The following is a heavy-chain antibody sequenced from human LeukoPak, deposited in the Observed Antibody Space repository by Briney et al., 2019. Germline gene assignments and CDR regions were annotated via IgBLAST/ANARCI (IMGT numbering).Heavy chain of an antibody. CDR1: GGSISSSSYY. J-gene: IGHJ4*02. CDR3: ARARITMVRGVMTLDY. D-gene: IGHD3-10*01. CDR2: IYYSGST. Sequence: KTSETLSLTCTVSGGSISSSSYYWGWIRQPPGKGLEWIGSIYYSGSTYYNPSLKSRVTISVDTSKNQFSLKLSSVTAADTAVYYCARARITMVRGVMTLDYWGQGTPVTVSS. V-gene: IGHV4-39*01.